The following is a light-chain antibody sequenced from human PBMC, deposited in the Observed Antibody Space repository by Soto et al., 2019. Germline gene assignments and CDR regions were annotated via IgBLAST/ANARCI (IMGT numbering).Light chain of an antibody. V-gene: IGLV2-8*01. CDR1: SSEVGGYNY. CDR3: SSYSGTNYHYV. J-gene: IGLJ1*01. Sequence: QSALTQPPSASGSFGQSVTISCTGTSSEVGGYNYVSWYQQHPGKAPKLMIYEVSERPSGVPDRFSGSKSGNTASLTVSGLQADDEADYYCSSYSGTNYHYVFGTGTKVTVL. CDR2: EVS.